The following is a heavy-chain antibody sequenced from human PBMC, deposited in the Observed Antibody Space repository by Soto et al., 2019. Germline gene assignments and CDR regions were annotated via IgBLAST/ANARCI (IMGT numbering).Heavy chain of an antibody. J-gene: IGHJ4*02. Sequence: GGSLRLSCAASGFTFSSYAMHWVRQAPGKGLEWVAVISYDGSNKYYADSVKGRFTISRDNSKNTLYLQMNSLRAEDTAVYYCARAVGYCSGGSCSSFDYWGQGTLVTVS. CDR1: GFTFSSYA. CDR3: ARAVGYCSGGSCSSFDY. CDR2: ISYDGSNK. V-gene: IGHV3-30-3*01. D-gene: IGHD2-15*01.